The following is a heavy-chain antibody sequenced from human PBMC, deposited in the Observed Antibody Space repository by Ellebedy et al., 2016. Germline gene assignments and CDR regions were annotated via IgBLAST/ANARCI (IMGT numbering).Heavy chain of an antibody. D-gene: IGHD2-2*01. CDR3: ARKLLSAFDI. Sequence: GSLRLSXTVSGYSISSGYYWGWIRQPPGKGLEWIGSIYHSGSTNYNPSLKSRVTISVDTSKNQFSLKLSSVTAADTAVYYCARKLLSAFDIWGQGTMVTVSS. CDR2: IYHSGST. CDR1: GYSISSGYY. V-gene: IGHV4-38-2*02. J-gene: IGHJ3*02.